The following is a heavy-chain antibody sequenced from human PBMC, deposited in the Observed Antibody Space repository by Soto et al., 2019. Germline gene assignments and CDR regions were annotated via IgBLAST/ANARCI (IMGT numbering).Heavy chain of an antibody. CDR1: GYSFTSYH. D-gene: IGHD6-19*01. Sequence: ASVKVSCKPSGYSFTSYHIHWGRQAPGQRLEWMGMINPSGGSTSYAQKFQGRVTMTRDTSTNTVYMEPSSLRSEDTAVYYCARVYSSGWDNWFDPWGQGTLVTVSS. J-gene: IGHJ5*02. V-gene: IGHV1-46*01. CDR3: ARVYSSGWDNWFDP. CDR2: INPSGGST.